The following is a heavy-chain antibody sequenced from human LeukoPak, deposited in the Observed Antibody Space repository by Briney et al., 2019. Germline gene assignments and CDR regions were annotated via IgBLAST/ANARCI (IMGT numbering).Heavy chain of an antibody. CDR1: GYTFTSYY. D-gene: IGHD1-26*01. CDR2: INPSGGST. J-gene: IGHJ4*02. CDR3: ARDLSRSYSLDC. Sequence: ASVKVSCKASGYTFTSYYVHWVRQAPGQGLEWMAIINPSGGSTSYAQKFQGRVTMTRDTSTSTVYMELSSLRSEDTAMYYCARDLSRSYSLDCWGQGTLVTVSS. V-gene: IGHV1-46*01.